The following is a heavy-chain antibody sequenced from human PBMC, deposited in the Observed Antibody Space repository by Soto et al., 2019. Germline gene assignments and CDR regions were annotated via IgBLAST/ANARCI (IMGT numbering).Heavy chain of an antibody. J-gene: IGHJ4*02. CDR2: FYYSGST. CDR1: GGSISSYY. V-gene: IGHV4-59*01. CDR3: ARGTLTSHFDY. Sequence: LSLTCTVSGGSISSYYWSWIRQPPGKGLEWIGYFYYSGSTNYNPSLKSRVTLSVDTSKNQSSLKLNSVTAADTAVYYCARGTLTSHFDYWGQGTLVTVSS.